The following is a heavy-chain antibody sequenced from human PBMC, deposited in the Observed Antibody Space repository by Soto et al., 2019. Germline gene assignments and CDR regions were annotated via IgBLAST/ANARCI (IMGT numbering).Heavy chain of an antibody. D-gene: IGHD3-22*01. CDR2: IFYSGST. Sequence: QVQLQESGPCLVKPSQTLSLTCTVSGGSISSGGYYWSWIRQYPGKGLEWIGHIFYSGSTYYNPSLKSRVTISRDTSKKLFSLQLSSVTTAATAVYYCARDLANYYTTSGYFYFAQWGQGNLVTVSS. J-gene: IGHJ4*02. CDR1: GGSISSGGYY. CDR3: ARDLANYYTTSGYFYFAQ. V-gene: IGHV4-31*03.